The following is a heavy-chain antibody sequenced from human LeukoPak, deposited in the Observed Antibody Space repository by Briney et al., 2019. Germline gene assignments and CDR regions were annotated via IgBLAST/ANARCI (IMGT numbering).Heavy chain of an antibody. CDR3: ARHTDYYDSSGYFR. D-gene: IGHD3-22*01. CDR2: IYDSGST. Sequence: PSXXLSLTCTVSGGSISSSSYDWGWIRQPAGKGREWSVSIYDSGSTYDNPSRESRLSIWVDTAKNKFSLNLSSVTAADTAVYYCARHTDYYDSSGYFRWGQGTLVTVSS. CDR1: GGSISSSSYD. J-gene: IGHJ4*02. V-gene: IGHV4-39*01.